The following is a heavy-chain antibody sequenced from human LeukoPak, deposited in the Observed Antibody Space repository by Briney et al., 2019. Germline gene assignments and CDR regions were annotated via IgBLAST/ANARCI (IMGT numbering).Heavy chain of an antibody. CDR2: IYDSGST. CDR1: GGSIRSSYYY. D-gene: IGHD6-19*01. J-gene: IGHJ4*02. Sequence: SETLSLTCTVSGGSIRSSYYYWGWIRQPPGKGLEWIGSIYDSGSTYYNPSLKSRVTISRDMSKNQFSLTLNSVAAADTAIYYCARNSGWSQGYWGQGTLVTVSS. V-gene: IGHV4-39*07. CDR3: ARNSGWSQGY.